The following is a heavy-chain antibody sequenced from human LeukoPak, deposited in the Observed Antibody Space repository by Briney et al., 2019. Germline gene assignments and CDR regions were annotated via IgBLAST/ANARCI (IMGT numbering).Heavy chain of an antibody. CDR2: INTGSTTI. V-gene: IGHV3-48*04. CDR3: ARDLIAATDY. D-gene: IGHD6-13*01. J-gene: IGHJ4*02. CDR1: GFTFSSYT. Sequence: PGGSLRLSCAASGFTFSSYTMIWVRQAPGRGLEWVSYINTGSTTIYYADSVKGRFTTSRDNAKNSLFLQMNSLRAEDTAVYYCARDLIAATDYWGQGTLVTVSS.